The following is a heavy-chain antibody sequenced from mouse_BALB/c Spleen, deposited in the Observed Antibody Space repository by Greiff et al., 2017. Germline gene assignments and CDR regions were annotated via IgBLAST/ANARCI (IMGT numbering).Heavy chain of an antibody. CDR3: ARELDTTVVANFDD. D-gene: IGHD1-1*01. Sequence: QVQLKESGAELAKPGASVKMSCKASGYTFTSYWMHWVKQRPGQGLEWIGYINPSTGYTEYNQKFQGKASITADTSSNTAYLQLSSLTSEDTAVYYCARELDTTVVANFDDWGQGTTLTVSS. V-gene: IGHV1-7*01. J-gene: IGHJ2*01. CDR1: GYTFTSYW. CDR2: INPSTGYT.